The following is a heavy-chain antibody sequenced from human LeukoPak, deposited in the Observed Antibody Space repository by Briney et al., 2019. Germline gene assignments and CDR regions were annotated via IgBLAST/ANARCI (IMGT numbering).Heavy chain of an antibody. CDR3: XXFSGDWN. Sequence: GGSLRLSCSASGFTFSGSAMSWVRQAPGKGLEWVSAISDTAGSTYYADSVKGRFTISRDNSKNTLYLQMNSLRAEDTAVYYCXXFSGDWNWGQXTLVTVS. CDR2: ISDTAGST. V-gene: IGHV3-23*01. CDR1: GFTFSGSA. D-gene: IGHD2-21*01. J-gene: IGHJ4*02.